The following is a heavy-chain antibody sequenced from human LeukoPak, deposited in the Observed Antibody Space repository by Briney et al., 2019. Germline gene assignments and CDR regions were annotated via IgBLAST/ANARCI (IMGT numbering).Heavy chain of an antibody. Sequence: PSETLSLTCTVSGGSISSYYWSWIRQPPGKGLEWIGYIYYSGSTNYNPSLKSRVTISVDTSKNQFSLKLSSVTAADTAVYYCARGGDYYDSGGHDYWGQGTLVTVSS. J-gene: IGHJ4*02. CDR3: ARGGDYYDSGGHDY. V-gene: IGHV4-59*01. D-gene: IGHD3-22*01. CDR1: GGSISSYY. CDR2: IYYSGST.